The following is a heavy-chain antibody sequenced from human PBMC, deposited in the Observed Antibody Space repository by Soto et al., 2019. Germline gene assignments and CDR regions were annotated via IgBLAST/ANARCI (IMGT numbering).Heavy chain of an antibody. D-gene: IGHD1-26*01. Sequence: QVQLVQSGAEVKKPGASVKVSCKASGYTFTSYGISWVRQAPGQGLECMGWISDYNGNTNYAQELKGRVTTTTDTSTSTAYMELRSLRSDDTAVYYCAGVGGSYGEYYFDYWGQGPLVTVSS. V-gene: IGHV1-18*01. J-gene: IGHJ4*02. CDR1: GYTFTSYG. CDR2: ISDYNGNT. CDR3: AGVGGSYGEYYFDY.